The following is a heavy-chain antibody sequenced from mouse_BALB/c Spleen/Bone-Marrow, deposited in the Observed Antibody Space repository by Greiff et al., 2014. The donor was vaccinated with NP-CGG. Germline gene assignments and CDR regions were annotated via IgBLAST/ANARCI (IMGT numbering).Heavy chain of an antibody. CDR3: ARGSYYEGAMDY. Sequence: VKLEESGPGLVAPSQSLSITCTVSGFSLTSYGVHWVHQPPGKVLEWLGVIWAGGSTNYNSALMSRLSISKDNSKSQVFLKMNSLQTDDTAMYYCARGSYYEGAMDYWGQGTSVTVSS. D-gene: IGHD1-1*01. CDR2: IWAGGST. CDR1: GFSLTSYG. V-gene: IGHV2-9*02. J-gene: IGHJ4*01.